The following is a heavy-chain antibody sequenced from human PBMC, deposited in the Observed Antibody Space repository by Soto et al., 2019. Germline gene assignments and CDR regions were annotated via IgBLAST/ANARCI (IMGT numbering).Heavy chain of an antibody. CDR2: INPAGTIT. CDR1: GFPFSHYW. J-gene: IGHJ5*02. V-gene: IGHV3-74*01. Sequence: GGSLRLSCAASGFPFSHYWMHWVRQTPGKGLVWVSRINPAGTITNYADSVEGRFTISRDNADSALFLQMDSLSAEDTAIYYCTSDTFGLRDTWGQGTLVTVSS. CDR3: TSDTFGLRDT. D-gene: IGHD3-16*01.